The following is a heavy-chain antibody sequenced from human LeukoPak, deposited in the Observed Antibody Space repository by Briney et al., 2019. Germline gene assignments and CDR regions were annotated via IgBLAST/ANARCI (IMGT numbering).Heavy chain of an antibody. J-gene: IGHJ4*02. V-gene: IGHV4-4*02. Sequence: PSETLSLTCAVSGGSISSSNWWSWVRQPPGTGLEWIGEVYHSGSTNYNPSLKSRVAISIDKSKHQFSLKLSSVTAADTAVYYCARARYFDWLSSSFDYWGQGTLVTVSS. CDR1: GGSISSSNW. CDR2: VYHSGST. CDR3: ARARYFDWLSSSFDY. D-gene: IGHD3-9*01.